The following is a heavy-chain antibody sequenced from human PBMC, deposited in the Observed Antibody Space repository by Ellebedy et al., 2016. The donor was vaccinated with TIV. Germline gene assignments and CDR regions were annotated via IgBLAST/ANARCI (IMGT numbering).Heavy chain of an antibody. V-gene: IGHV3-74*01. D-gene: IGHD2-8*02. Sequence: PGGSLRLSCAASGFIFSGYWMHWVRQALGKGLVWVSRINSDGSDTAYADSVRGRFTISRDNAKNTLYLQMNSLRAEDTAVYYCAAVQYWEAVFDMWGQGTMVTVSS. CDR1: GFIFSGYW. CDR3: AAVQYWEAVFDM. CDR2: INSDGSDT. J-gene: IGHJ3*02.